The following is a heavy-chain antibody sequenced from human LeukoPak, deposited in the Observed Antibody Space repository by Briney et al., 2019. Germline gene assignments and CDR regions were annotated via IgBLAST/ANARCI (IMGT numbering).Heavy chain of an antibody. Sequence: GGSLRLSGAASGFTFRNYAMSWVRQAPGEGLEWVSVIGVSGGTTYYADSVKGRFAISRDNSKDTLYLQMNGLRAEDTAVYYCAKRVTGTTKSFDYWGQGTLVTVSS. CDR2: IGVSGGTT. CDR1: GFTFRNYA. J-gene: IGHJ4*02. CDR3: AKRVTGTTKSFDY. D-gene: IGHD1-14*01. V-gene: IGHV3-23*01.